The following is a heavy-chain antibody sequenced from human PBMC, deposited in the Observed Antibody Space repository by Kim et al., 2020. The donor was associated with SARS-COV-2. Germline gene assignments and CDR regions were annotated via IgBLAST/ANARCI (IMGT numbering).Heavy chain of an antibody. CDR3: ARDGYYYDSSGYYRNAFDI. D-gene: IGHD3-22*01. Sequence: SRATISVDTSKNQFSLKLSSVTAADTAVYYCARDGYYYDSSGYYRNAFDIWGQGTMVTVSS. J-gene: IGHJ3*02. V-gene: IGHV4-59*01.